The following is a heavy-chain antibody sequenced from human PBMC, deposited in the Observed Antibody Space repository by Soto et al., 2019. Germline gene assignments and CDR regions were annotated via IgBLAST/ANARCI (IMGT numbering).Heavy chain of an antibody. CDR2: ISYDGSNK. J-gene: IGHJ6*02. V-gene: IGHV3-30-3*01. CDR3: GRDLITYYYGSGSYYSLYGMDV. D-gene: IGHD3-10*01. Sequence: GGSLRLSCAASGFTFSSYAMHWVRQAPGKGLEWVAVISYDGSNKYYADSVNGRFTISRDNSKNTLYLQMNSLRAEDTAVYYCGRDLITYYYGSGSYYSLYGMDVWGQGTTVTVS. CDR1: GFTFSSYA.